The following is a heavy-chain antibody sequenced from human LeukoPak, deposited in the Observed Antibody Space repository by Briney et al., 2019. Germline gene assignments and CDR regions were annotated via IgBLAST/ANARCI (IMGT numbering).Heavy chain of an antibody. D-gene: IGHD2-15*01. CDR1: GYTFTSYG. CDR2: INPSGGST. CDR3: ARAVVVAAYQFDY. V-gene: IGHV1-46*01. J-gene: IGHJ4*02. Sequence: ASVKVSCKASGYTFTSYGISWVRQAPGQGLEWMGIINPSGGSTSYAQKFQGRVTMTRDTSTSTVYMELSSLRSEDTAVYYCARAVVVAAYQFDYWGQGTLVTVSS.